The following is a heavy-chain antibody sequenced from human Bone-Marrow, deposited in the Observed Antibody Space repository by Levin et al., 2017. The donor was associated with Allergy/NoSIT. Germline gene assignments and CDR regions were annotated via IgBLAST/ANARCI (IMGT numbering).Heavy chain of an antibody. D-gene: IGHD4-17*01. V-gene: IGHV3-48*01. CDR3: VRGTTAPH. J-gene: IGHJ4*02. Sequence: GESLKISCAASGFIFSTYSLAWVRQAPGKGLEWISDIDAGGSTTYYADSVKGRFTISRDNDQSSLFLQMNSLRVEDTAVYYCVRGTTAPHWGQGTLVTVSS. CDR1: GFIFSTYS. CDR2: IDAGGSTT.